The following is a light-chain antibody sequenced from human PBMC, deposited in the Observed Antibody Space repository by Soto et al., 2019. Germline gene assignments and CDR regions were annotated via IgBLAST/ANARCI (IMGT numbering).Light chain of an antibody. Sequence: DIQMTQSPSTLSASVGDRVTITCRASQSISSWLAWYQQKPGKAPKLLIYKASSLESGVPSRFSGSGSGTEFTLTIRSLQPDDFGTYYCQQYNSYPLTFGGGTKVDIK. CDR1: QSISSW. CDR2: KAS. V-gene: IGKV1-5*03. CDR3: QQYNSYPLT. J-gene: IGKJ4*01.